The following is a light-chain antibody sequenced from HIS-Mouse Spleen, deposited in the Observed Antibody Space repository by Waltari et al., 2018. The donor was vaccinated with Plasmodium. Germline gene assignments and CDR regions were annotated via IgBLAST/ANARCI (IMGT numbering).Light chain of an antibody. CDR3: QQYNNWSFT. CDR1: QSVSSN. V-gene: IGKV3-15*01. J-gene: IGKJ3*01. Sequence: EIVMTQSPATLSVSPGERATLSCRASQSVSSNLAWYQQKPGQAPRLLIYGASTRATGIPARFSGSESGTEFTLTISSLKSEDFVVYYCQQYNNWSFTFGPGTKVDIK. CDR2: GAS.